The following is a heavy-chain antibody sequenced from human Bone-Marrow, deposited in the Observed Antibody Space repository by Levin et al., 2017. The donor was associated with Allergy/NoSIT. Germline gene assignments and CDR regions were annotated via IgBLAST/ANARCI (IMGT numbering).Heavy chain of an antibody. D-gene: IGHD3-10*01. V-gene: IGHV3-23*01. Sequence: GGSLRLSCAASGFTFSSYPMSWVRQAPGKGLEWVAGISGSDGSTDYVDSVKGRFTISRDNSKNTLYLQMKSLRAEDTAVYYCAKDYYGSGSYYNVWFDYWGQGTLVTVSS. CDR2: ISGSDGST. J-gene: IGHJ4*02. CDR3: AKDYYGSGSYYNVWFDY. CDR1: GFTFSSYP.